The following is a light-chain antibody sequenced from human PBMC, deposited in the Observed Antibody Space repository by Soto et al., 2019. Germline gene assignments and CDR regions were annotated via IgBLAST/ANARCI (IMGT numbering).Light chain of an antibody. CDR1: QSVSSN. CDR3: QQYNIWPYT. J-gene: IGKJ2*01. CDR2: GAS. Sequence: EIVMTHSPATLSVSPGETATLSCRASQSVSSNLAWYQQTPGQAPRILIYGASTRATGIPARFSGSGSGTKFTLTISSLQSEDFAVYYCQQYNIWPYTFGQGTKLEIK. V-gene: IGKV3-15*01.